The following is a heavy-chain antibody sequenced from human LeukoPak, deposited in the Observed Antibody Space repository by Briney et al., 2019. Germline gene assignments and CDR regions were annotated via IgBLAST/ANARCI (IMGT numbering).Heavy chain of an antibody. CDR1: GFPFSSYG. D-gene: IGHD6-19*01. CDR3: ARDRKWDWGIPVAGGQIFDY. Sequence: GGSLRLSCAASGFPFSSYGMNWVRQVPGKGLEWVSSISGSSTYIYYADSLKGRFTISRDNAKNSLYLLMNSLRAEDTAVYYCARDRKWDWGIPVAGGQIFDYWGQGTLVTVSS. V-gene: IGHV3-21*01. J-gene: IGHJ4*02. CDR2: ISGSSTYI.